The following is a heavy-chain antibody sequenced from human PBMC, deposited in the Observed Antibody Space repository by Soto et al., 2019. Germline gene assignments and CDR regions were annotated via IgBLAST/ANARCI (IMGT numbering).Heavy chain of an antibody. CDR1: GYTFTSYA. CDR2: INAGNGNT. V-gene: IGHV1-3*01. CDR3: ARPFYYDSSGYYYYFDY. D-gene: IGHD3-22*01. J-gene: IGHJ4*02. Sequence: ASVKVSCKASGYTFTSYAMHWVRQAPGQRLEWMGWINAGNGNTKYSQKFQGRVTITRDTSASTAYMELSSLRSEDTAVYYCARPFYYDSSGYYYYFDYWGQGTLVTVSS.